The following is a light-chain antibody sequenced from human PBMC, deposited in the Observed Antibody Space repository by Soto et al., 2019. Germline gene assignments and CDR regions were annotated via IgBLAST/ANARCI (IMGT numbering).Light chain of an antibody. CDR3: QKYNSVPLT. J-gene: IGKJ4*01. CDR1: QGISNY. V-gene: IGKV1-27*01. CDR2: AAS. Sequence: DIQMTQSPSSLSASVGDRVTITCRASQGISNYLAWYQQKPGKVPKLLIYAASTLQSGVPSRLSGSGSGTEFTRTISSLQPEDVATYYCQKYNSVPLTFGGGNKVEIK.